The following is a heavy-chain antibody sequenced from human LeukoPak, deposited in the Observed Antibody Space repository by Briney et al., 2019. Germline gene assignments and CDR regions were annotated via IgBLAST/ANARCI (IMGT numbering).Heavy chain of an antibody. V-gene: IGHV3-74*01. CDR3: ARDGSLPDY. J-gene: IGHJ4*02. CDR2: IISDGSRT. CDR1: GFAFSNSW. Sequence: GGSLRLSCAAPGFAFSNSWMHWVRQSPGKGLVWVSRIISDGSRTSYADSVKGRFTISRDNAKNTLYLQMNSLRAEDTAVYYCARDGSLPDYWGQGTLVTVSS.